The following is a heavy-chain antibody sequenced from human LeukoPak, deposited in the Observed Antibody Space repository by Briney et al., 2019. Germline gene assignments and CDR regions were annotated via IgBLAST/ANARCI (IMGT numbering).Heavy chain of an antibody. Sequence: SETLSLTCTVSGGSMSSYYWSWIRQPPGKGLEWIGYIYYSGSTNYNPSLKSRVTISVDTSKNQFSLKLSSVTAADTAVYYCARGRAASYQRFDYWGQGTLVTVSS. V-gene: IGHV4-59*01. CDR3: ARGRAASYQRFDY. CDR2: IYYSGST. D-gene: IGHD2-15*01. CDR1: GGSMSSYY. J-gene: IGHJ4*02.